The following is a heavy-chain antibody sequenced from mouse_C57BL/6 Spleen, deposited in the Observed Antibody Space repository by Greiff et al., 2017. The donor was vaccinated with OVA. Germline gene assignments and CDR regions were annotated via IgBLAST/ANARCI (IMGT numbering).Heavy chain of an antibody. CDR1: GYTFTSYG. D-gene: IGHD4-1*01. Sequence: QVHVKQSGAELARPGASVKLSCKASGYTFTSYGISWVKQRTGQGLEWIGEIYPRSGNTYYNEKFKGKATLTADKSSSTAYMELRSLTSEDSAVYFCARGTGTFDYWGQGTTLTVSS. CDR3: ARGTGTFDY. J-gene: IGHJ2*01. CDR2: IYPRSGNT. V-gene: IGHV1-81*01.